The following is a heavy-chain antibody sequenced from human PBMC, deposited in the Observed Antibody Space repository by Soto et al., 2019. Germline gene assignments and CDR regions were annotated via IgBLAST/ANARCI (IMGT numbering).Heavy chain of an antibody. CDR2: ISSTTNYI. V-gene: IGHV3-21*06. CDR3: ARESEDLTSNFDY. Sequence: GFTFTRYSMNWVRQAPGKGLEWVSSISSTTNYIYYGDSMKGRFTISRDNAKNSLYLEMNSLRAEDTAVYYCARESEDLTSNFDYWGQGTLVTVSS. J-gene: IGHJ4*02. CDR1: GFTFTRYS.